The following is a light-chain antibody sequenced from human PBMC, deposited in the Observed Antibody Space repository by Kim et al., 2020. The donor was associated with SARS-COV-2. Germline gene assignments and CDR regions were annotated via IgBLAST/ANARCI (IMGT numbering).Light chain of an antibody. V-gene: IGLV3-1*01. CDR2: QDS. J-gene: IGLJ2*01. CDR3: QAWDSSTVV. CDR1: KLGDKY. Sequence: SYELTQPPSVSVSPGKTASITCSGDKLGDKYACWYQQKPGQSTVLVIYQDSKRPSGIPERFSGSNSGNTATLTISGTQAMDEADYYCQAWDSSTVVFGGG.